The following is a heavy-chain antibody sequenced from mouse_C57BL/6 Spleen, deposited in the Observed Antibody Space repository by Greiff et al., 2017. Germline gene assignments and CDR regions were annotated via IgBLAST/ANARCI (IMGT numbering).Heavy chain of an antibody. CDR3: ARRGYGSILYGMGY. D-gene: IGHD1-1*01. Sequence: QVHVKQSGAELARPGASVKMSCKASGYTFTSYTMHWVKQRPGQGLEWIGYINPSSGYTKYNQKFKGKATLTADKSSSTAYMQLSSLTSEDSAVYDCARRGYGSILYGMGYWGQGTTLTVSA. J-gene: IGHJ2*01. CDR1: GYTFTSYT. V-gene: IGHV1-4*01. CDR2: INPSSGYT.